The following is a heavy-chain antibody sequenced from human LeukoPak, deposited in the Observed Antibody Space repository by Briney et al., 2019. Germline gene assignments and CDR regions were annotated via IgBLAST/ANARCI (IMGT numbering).Heavy chain of an antibody. CDR3: ARGSGRRGTMVRGVIIRPYYFDY. V-gene: IGHV4-34*01. J-gene: IGHJ4*02. CDR2: INHSGST. CDR1: GGSFSGYY. Sequence: PSETLSLTCAVYGGSFSGYYWSWIRQPPGKGLEWIGEINHSGSTNYNPSLKSRVTISVDTSKNQFSPKLSSVTAADTAVYHCARGSGRRGTMVRGVIIRPYYFDYWGQGTLVTVSS. D-gene: IGHD3-10*01.